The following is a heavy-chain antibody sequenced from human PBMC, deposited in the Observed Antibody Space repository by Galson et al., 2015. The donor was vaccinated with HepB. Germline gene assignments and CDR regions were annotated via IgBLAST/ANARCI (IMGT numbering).Heavy chain of an antibody. CDR3: ARDMGGSYHTFDY. CDR1: GFTFSSYS. V-gene: IGHV3-21*01. CDR2: ISSSSSYI. J-gene: IGHJ4*02. Sequence: SLRLSCAASGFTFSSYSMNWVRQAPGKGLEWVSSISSSSSYIYYADSVKGRFTISRDNAKNSLYLQMNSLRAEDTAVYYCARDMGGSYHTFDYWGQVTLFTVYS. D-gene: IGHD1-26*01.